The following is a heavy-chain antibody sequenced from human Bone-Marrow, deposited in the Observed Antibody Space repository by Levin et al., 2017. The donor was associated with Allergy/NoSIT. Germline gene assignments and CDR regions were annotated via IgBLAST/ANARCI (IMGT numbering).Heavy chain of an antibody. V-gene: IGHV3-23*01. CDR3: AKKTNFDITDYLDY. Sequence: PGESLKISCEASGFTFSSYAMSWVREAPGKGLERVSAISGNGVSTYYADSVKGRFTISRDNSKNTLYLQMNSLRAEDTAVYYCAKKTNFDITDYLDYWGQGTLVTVSS. J-gene: IGHJ4*02. CDR1: GFTFSSYA. D-gene: IGHD3-9*01. CDR2: ISGNGVST.